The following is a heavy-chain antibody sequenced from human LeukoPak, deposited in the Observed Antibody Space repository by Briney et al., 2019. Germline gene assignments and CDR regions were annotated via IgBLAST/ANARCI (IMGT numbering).Heavy chain of an antibody. CDR1: GFTFSSYA. CDR3: ARRIDWSHDY. Sequence: GGSLRLSCATSGFTFSSYAMSWVRQAPGKGLEWVSAITVSGGGTYYADSVKGRFTISRDNSKNTLFLQMSSLRAEDTAVYYCARRIDWSHDYWGQGTLVTVSS. J-gene: IGHJ4*02. CDR2: ITVSGGGT. D-gene: IGHD3-9*01. V-gene: IGHV3-23*01.